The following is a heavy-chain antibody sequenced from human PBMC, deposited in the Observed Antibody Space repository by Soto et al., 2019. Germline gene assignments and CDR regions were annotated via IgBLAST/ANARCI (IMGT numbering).Heavy chain of an antibody. J-gene: IGHJ4*02. CDR1: GFTFSSYS. V-gene: IGHV3-21*01. CDR3: AREGRGYSYGYAY. D-gene: IGHD5-18*01. CDR2: ISSSSSYI. Sequence: GGSLRLSCAASGFTFSSYSMNWVRQAPGKGLEWVSSISSSSSYIYYADSVKGRFTISRDDAKNSLYLQMNSLRAEDTAVYYCAREGRGYSYGYAYWGQGTLVTVSS.